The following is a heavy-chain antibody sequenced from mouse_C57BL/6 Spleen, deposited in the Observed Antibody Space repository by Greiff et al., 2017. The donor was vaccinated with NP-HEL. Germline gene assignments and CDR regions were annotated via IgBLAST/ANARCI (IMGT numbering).Heavy chain of an antibody. V-gene: IGHV1-7*01. CDR1: GYTFTSYW. CDR2: INPSSGYT. J-gene: IGHJ4*01. CDR3: ARLNYGYDEGAMDY. D-gene: IGHD2-2*01. Sequence: VQVVESGAELAKPGASVKLSCKASGYTFTSYWMHWVKQRPGQGLEWIGYINPSSGYTKYNQKFKDKATLTADKSSSTAYMQLSSLTYEDSAVDYCARLNYGYDEGAMDYWGQGTSVTVSS.